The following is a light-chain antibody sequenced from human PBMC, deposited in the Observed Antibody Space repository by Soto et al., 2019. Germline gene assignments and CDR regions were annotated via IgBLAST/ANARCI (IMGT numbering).Light chain of an antibody. J-gene: IGKJ1*01. CDR1: QSVGRS. CDR3: QQFYKGWT. CDR2: GVS. Sequence: DIQMTQSPSTLSASVGDRVTITCRASQSVGRSLAWYQQQGGKAPKLLIYGVSTLESGVPSRFSGFGSGTEFTLSISSLQPGDFGTYYCQQFYKGWTFGQGTRV. V-gene: IGKV1-5*01.